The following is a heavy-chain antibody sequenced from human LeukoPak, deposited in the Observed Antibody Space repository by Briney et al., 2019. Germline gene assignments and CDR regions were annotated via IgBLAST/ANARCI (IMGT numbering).Heavy chain of an antibody. CDR3: ARGDRPDYYDSSGYLDY. CDR1: GFTFSSYG. Sequence: GGSLRLSCAASGFTFSSYGMHWVRQAPGKGLEWVAVIWYDGSNKYYADSVKGRFTISRDNSKNTLYLQMNRLRAEDTAVYYCARGDRPDYYDSSGYLDYWGQGTLVTVSS. CDR2: IWYDGSNK. D-gene: IGHD3-22*01. J-gene: IGHJ4*02. V-gene: IGHV3-33*01.